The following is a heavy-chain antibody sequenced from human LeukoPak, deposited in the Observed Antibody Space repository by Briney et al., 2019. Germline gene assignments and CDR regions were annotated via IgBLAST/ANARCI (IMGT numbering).Heavy chain of an antibody. CDR1: GFTFSSYR. V-gene: IGHV3-33*01. D-gene: IGHD6-13*01. J-gene: IGHJ4*02. CDR3: ARGIGFDY. CDR2: IWYDGSNK. Sequence: PGRSLRLSCAASGFTFSSYRMHWVRQAPGKGLEWVAVIWYDGSNKYYADSVKGRFTISRGNSKNTLYLQMNSLRAEDTAVYYCARGIGFDYWGQGTLVTVSS.